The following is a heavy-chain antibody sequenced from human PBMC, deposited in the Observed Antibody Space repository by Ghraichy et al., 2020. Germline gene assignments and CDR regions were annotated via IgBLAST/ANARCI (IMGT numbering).Heavy chain of an antibody. CDR3: AKVSRVVPAAMPLDDYYYYYMDV. CDR1: GFTFSSYG. J-gene: IGHJ6*03. CDR2: ISYDGSNK. V-gene: IGHV3-30*18. D-gene: IGHD2-2*01. Sequence: GGSLRLSCAASGFTFSSYGMHWVRQAPGKGLEWVAVISYDGSNKYYADSVKGRFTISRDNSKNTLYLQMNSLRAEDTAVYYCAKVSRVVPAAMPLDDYYYYYMDVWGKGTTVTVSS.